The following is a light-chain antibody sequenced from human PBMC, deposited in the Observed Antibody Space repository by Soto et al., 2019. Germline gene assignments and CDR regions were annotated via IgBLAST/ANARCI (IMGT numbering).Light chain of an antibody. V-gene: IGKV3-11*01. J-gene: IGKJ5*01. CDR2: GVS. CDR1: QSVSNN. CDR3: QQRSNWPPIT. Sequence: EIVLAQSPATLSLSPGERATLSCRASQSVSNNYLAWFQQKPGQAPRLLIYGVSNRATGIPARFSGSGSGTDFTLTISSLEPEDFAVYYCQQRSNWPPITFGQGTRLEI.